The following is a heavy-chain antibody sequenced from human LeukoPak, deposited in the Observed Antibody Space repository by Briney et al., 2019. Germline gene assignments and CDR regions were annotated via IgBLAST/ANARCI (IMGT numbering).Heavy chain of an antibody. J-gene: IGHJ3*02. D-gene: IGHD2-2*01. CDR2: IYHSGST. Sequence: PSETLSLTCTLSGGSISTYYWSWIRQPPGKGLEWIGYIYHSGSTNYNPSLKSRVTISVDTSKNQFSLKLSSVTAADTAVYYCARGGGDCSSTSCYAFDIWGQGTMVTVSS. CDR3: ARGGGDCSSTSCYAFDI. CDR1: GGSISTYY. V-gene: IGHV4-59*01.